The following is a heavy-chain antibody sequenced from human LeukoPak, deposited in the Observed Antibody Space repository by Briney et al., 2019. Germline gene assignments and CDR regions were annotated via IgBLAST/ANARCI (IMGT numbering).Heavy chain of an antibody. J-gene: IGHJ4*02. V-gene: IGHV3-23*01. CDR1: GFTFSDYY. CDR3: AKDRSIGTYYTFDH. CDR2: ISGSGLMT. D-gene: IGHD1-26*01. Sequence: PGGSLRLSCAASGFTFSDYYMSWIRQAPGKGPEWVATISGSGLMTYYADSVKGRFTVSGDNSKNTLYLQMSSLTAADTAVYYCAKDRSIGTYYTFDHWGQGTLVTVSS.